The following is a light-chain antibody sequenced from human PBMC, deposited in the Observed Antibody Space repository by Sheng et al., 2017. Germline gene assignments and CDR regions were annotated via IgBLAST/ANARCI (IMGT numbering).Light chain of an antibody. V-gene: IGKV1-12*01. Sequence: IQLTQSPSSLSASVGDRVTITCRASQGISSYLVWYQQKPGKAPTLLIYVASSLQSGVPSRFSGSGSGTDFTLTISSLQPEDFATYYCQQANSFPWTFGQGTKVEIK. CDR2: VAS. J-gene: IGKJ1*01. CDR3: QQANSFPWT. CDR1: QGISSY.